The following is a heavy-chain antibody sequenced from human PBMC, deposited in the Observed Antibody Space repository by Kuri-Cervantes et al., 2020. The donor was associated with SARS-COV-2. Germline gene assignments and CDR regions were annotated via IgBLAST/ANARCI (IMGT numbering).Heavy chain of an antibody. CDR3: AREIQIGWGTTVTTWYYYYYGMDV. J-gene: IGHJ6*02. Sequence: GGSLRLSCAASGFTFDDYAMHWVRQAPGKGLEWVSGISWNSGSIGYADSVKGRFTISRDNAKNSLYLQMNSLRAEDTAVYYCAREIQIGWGTTVTTWYYYYYGMDVWGQGTTVTVSS. CDR2: ISWNSGSI. CDR1: GFTFDDYA. D-gene: IGHD4-11*01. V-gene: IGHV3-9*01.